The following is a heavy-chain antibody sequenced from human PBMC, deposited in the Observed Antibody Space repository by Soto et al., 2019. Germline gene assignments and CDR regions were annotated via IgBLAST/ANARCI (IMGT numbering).Heavy chain of an antibody. Sequence: SETLSLTCTVYGESFSGFHWSWIRQHPGKGLEWIGYIYYSGSTYYNPSLKSRVTISVDTSKNQFSLKLSSVTAADTAVYYCARVKVDYYYGMDVWGQGTTVTVSS. CDR1: GESFSGFH. J-gene: IGHJ6*02. CDR2: IYYSGST. V-gene: IGHV4-31*03. CDR3: ARVKVDYYYGMDV.